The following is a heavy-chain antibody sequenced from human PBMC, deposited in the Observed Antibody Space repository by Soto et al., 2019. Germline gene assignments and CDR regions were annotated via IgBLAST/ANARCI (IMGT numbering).Heavy chain of an antibody. CDR3: ARSFPRFTAPDS. J-gene: IGHJ5*01. CDR1: GFIFSNYE. Sequence: EVQLVESGGGLVQPGGSLRLSCAASGFIFSNYEMNWVRQAPGKGLQWVSFISPTGNNIDYGESVKGRFTISRDNAKNSVFLQMNSLTAEDTAVYFCARSFPRFTAPDSWGQGTLVTVAS. D-gene: IGHD2-21*02. V-gene: IGHV3-48*03. CDR2: ISPTGNNI.